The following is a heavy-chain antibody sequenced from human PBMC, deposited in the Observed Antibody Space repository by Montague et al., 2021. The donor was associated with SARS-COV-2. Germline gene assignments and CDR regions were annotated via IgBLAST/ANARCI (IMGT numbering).Heavy chain of an antibody. CDR2: IYYSGST. CDR1: GGSISSYY. Sequence: SETLSLTCAVSGGSISSYYWSWIRQPPGKGLEWIGYIYYSGSTNYNPSLKSRVTISVDTSKNQFSLKLSSVTAADTAVYYCARVIPRWLQFDPSFDYWGQGTMVTVSS. V-gene: IGHV4-59*01. J-gene: IGHJ4*02. CDR3: ARVIPRWLQFDPSFDY. D-gene: IGHD5-24*01.